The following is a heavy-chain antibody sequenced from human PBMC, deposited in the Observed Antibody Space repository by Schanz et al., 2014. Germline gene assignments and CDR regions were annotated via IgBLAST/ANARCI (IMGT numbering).Heavy chain of an antibody. J-gene: IGHJ3*02. CDR3: AKGRFGELSAFDI. Sequence: EVQLLESGGTLVRPGGSLRLSCTASGFTFSSYSMNWVRQAPGKGLEWVSYVSRSTPDIYYADSVKGRFTMSRDNAKNSVFLQMNSLRAEDTAVYYCAKGRFGELSAFDIWGQGTMVTVSS. D-gene: IGHD3-10*01. CDR1: GFTFSSYS. CDR2: VSRSTPDI. V-gene: IGHV3-48*01.